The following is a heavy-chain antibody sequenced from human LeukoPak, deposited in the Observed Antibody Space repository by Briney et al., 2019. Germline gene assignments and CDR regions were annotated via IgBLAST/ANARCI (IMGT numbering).Heavy chain of an antibody. Sequence: GGSLRLSCAASGFSFSNYWMSWVRLAPGKGLEWVANIKQDGSDRYFVDSVKGRFTISRDNAKNSLYLQMNSLRAEDTAVYYCARDPPFIIGTTFFDYWGQGTLVTVSS. CDR3: ARDPPFIIGTTFFDY. V-gene: IGHV3-7*01. J-gene: IGHJ4*02. D-gene: IGHD1-20*01. CDR1: GFSFSNYW. CDR2: IKQDGSDR.